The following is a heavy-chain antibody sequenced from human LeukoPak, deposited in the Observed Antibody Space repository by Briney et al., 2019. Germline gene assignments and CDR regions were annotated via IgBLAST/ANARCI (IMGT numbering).Heavy chain of an antibody. V-gene: IGHV4-59*08. CDR1: GGSISSYY. CDR3: AASSSWYEIDY. J-gene: IGHJ4*02. Sequence: NPSETLSLTCTVSGGSISSYYWSWIRQPPGKGLEWIGYIYYSGSTNYNPSLKSRVTISVDTSKNQFSLKLSSVTAADTAVYYCAASSSWYEIDYWGQGTLVTVSS. D-gene: IGHD6-13*01. CDR2: IYYSGST.